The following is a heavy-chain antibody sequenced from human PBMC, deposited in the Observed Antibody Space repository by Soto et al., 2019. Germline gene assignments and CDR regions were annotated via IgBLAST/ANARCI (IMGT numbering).Heavy chain of an antibody. CDR2: ISYDGNNK. J-gene: IGHJ6*02. D-gene: IGHD2-15*01. Sequence: QVQLVESGGGVVQPGRSLRLSCAASGFTFSSYAMYWVRQAPGKGLEWVAVISYDGNNKYYADSVKGRFTISRDNSKNPLYLQMNSVRAEEMAVYYCARAGCDGGSCYTLVGLRYGMDVWGQGTTVTVSS. CDR3: ARAGCDGGSCYTLVGLRYGMDV. V-gene: IGHV3-30-3*01. CDR1: GFTFSSYA.